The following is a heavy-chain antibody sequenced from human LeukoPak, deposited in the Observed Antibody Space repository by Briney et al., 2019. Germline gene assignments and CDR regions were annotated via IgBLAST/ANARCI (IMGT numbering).Heavy chain of an antibody. CDR3: AKDIGPRGQYYFDY. CDR2: ISWNSGSK. D-gene: IGHD3-16*01. J-gene: IGHJ4*02. V-gene: IGHV3-9*03. Sequence: GRSLRLSCAAAGFTFDDYAMHWVRQAPGKGLEGVSGISWNSGSKGYADSVEGRFIISSDNAKNSLYLQMNSLRAEDMALYYCAKDIGPRGQYYFDYWGQGTLVTVSS. CDR1: GFTFDDYA.